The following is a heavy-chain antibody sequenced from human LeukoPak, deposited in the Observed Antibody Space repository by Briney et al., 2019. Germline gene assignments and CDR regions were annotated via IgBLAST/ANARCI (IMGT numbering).Heavy chain of an antibody. Sequence: SETLSLTCTVSGGSISSSSYYWSWIRQPPGKGLEWIGSIYYSGSTYCNPSLKSRVTISVDTSKNQFSLKLSSVTAADTAVYYCARLFRHVATINYWGQGTLVTVSS. J-gene: IGHJ4*02. D-gene: IGHD5-24*01. CDR2: IYYSGST. CDR1: GGSISSSSYY. V-gene: IGHV4-39*01. CDR3: ARLFRHVATINY.